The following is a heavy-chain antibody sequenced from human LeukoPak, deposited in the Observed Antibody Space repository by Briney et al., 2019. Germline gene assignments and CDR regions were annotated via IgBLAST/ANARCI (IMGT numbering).Heavy chain of an antibody. CDR3: ARNRSEPLGNGGSFDS. D-gene: IGHD3-16*01. CDR1: GYSISSGDY. Sequence: PSETLSLTCAVSGYSISSGDYWGWLRLPPGEGLEWIGSIYHSGSTYYKPSLKSRVTISVDTSKRQFSLTLSSVTAADTAVYYCARNRSEPLGNGGSFDSWGQGTLVTVSS. V-gene: IGHV4-38-2*01. CDR2: IYHSGST. J-gene: IGHJ4*02.